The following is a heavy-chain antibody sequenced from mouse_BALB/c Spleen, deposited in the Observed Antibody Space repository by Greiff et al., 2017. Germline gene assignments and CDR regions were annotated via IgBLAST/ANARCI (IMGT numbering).Heavy chain of an antibody. J-gene: IGHJ1*01. V-gene: IGHV14-4*02. Sequence: VQLQQSGAELVRSGASVKLSCTASGFNIKDYYMHWVKQRPEQGLEWIGWIDPENGDTEYAPKFQGKATITADTSSNTAYLQLSSLTSEDTAVYYCARSRTGYWYFDVWGAGTTVTVSS. CDR3: ARSRTGYWYFDV. CDR2: IDPENGDT. CDR1: GFNIKDYY. D-gene: IGHD3-3*01.